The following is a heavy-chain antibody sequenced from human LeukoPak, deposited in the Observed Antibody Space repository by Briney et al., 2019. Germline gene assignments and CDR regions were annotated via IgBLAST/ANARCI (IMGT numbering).Heavy chain of an antibody. V-gene: IGHV4-61*02. CDR1: GGSISSGIYY. CDR2: FYTGGST. D-gene: IGHD4-17*01. J-gene: IGHJ4*02. CDR3: ATTFSGDRDY. Sequence: SQTLSLTCTVSGGSISSGIYYWYWIRRPAGKGLEWVGRFYTGGSTNYNPSLRSRVTISVDTSKNQFSLNLSSVTAADTAVYFCATTFSGDRDYWGQGTLVTVSS.